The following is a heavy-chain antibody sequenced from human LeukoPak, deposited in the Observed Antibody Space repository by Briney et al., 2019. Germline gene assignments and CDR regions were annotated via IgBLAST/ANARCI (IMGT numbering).Heavy chain of an antibody. J-gene: IGHJ6*03. D-gene: IGHD6-19*01. CDR1: GYTFISYG. CDR2: ISAYNGNT. CDR3: ARAGYSSGWDPDYYYYYYMDV. V-gene: IGHV1-18*01. Sequence: ASVKVSCKASGYTFISYGISWVRQAPGQGLEWMGWISAYNGNTNYAQKLQGRVTMTTDTSTSTAYMELRSLRSDDTAVYYCARAGYSSGWDPDYYYYYYMDVWGKGTTVTVSS.